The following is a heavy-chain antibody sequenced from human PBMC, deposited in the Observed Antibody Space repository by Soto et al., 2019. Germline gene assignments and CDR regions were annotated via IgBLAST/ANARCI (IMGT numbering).Heavy chain of an antibody. J-gene: IGHJ6*02. CDR1: GGSFSGYY. Sequence: SETLSLTCAVYGGSFSGYYWTWIRQPPGTGLEWIGEINHSGSTNYNPSLKSRVTISVDTSKNQFSLKLTSVTAADTAVYYCAARPGYSSSWYSYYYGMDVWGQGTTVTVSS. V-gene: IGHV4-34*01. CDR3: AARPGYSSSWYSYYYGMDV. D-gene: IGHD6-13*01. CDR2: INHSGST.